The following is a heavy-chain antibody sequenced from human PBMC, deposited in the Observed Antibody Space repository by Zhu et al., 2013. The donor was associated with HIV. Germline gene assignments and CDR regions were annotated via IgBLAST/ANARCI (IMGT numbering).Heavy chain of an antibody. CDR1: GYTFTGYF. Sequence: QVQLVQSGAEVKKPGASVKVSCKASGYTFTGYFIHWVRQAPGQGLEWMGWINPNSGGTNYAQKFQGWVTMTRDTSINTAYMDLSRLRSDDTAVYYCARDYYDSSGRYYFDYWGQGTLVTVSS. V-gene: IGHV1-2*04. J-gene: IGHJ4*02. CDR2: INPNSGGT. D-gene: IGHD3-22*01. CDR3: ARDYYDSSGRYYFDY.